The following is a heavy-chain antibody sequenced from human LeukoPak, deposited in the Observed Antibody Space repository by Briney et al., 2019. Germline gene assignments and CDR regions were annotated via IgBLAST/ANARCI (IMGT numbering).Heavy chain of an antibody. D-gene: IGHD2-15*01. Sequence: GGSLRLSCVASGLTFDDYGMSWVRQTPGKGLEWVSGINWNGGSTGYADSVKGRFTISRDNAKNSLYLQMNSLRAEDTALYYCARDGCSGGSCHSDYWGQGTLVTVSS. J-gene: IGHJ4*02. CDR3: ARDGCSGGSCHSDY. V-gene: IGHV3-20*04. CDR2: INWNGGST. CDR1: GLTFDDYG.